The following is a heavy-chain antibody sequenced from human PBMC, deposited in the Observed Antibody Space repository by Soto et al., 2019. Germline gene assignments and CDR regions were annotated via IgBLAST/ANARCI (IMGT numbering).Heavy chain of an antibody. Sequence: AGGSLRLSCAASGFTFSDYYMSWIRQAPGKGLEWVSYISSSGSTIYYADSVKGRFTISRDNAKNSLYLQMNGLRAEDTAVYYCARDGGGYSYGWVSTAFDYWGQGTLVTVSS. CDR2: ISSSGSTI. CDR3: ARDGGGYSYGWVSTAFDY. J-gene: IGHJ4*02. D-gene: IGHD5-18*01. CDR1: GFTFSDYY. V-gene: IGHV3-11*01.